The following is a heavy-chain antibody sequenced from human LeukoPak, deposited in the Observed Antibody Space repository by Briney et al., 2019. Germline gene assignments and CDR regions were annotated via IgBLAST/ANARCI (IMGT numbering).Heavy chain of an antibody. CDR1: GYTFTGHY. D-gene: IGHD2-2*02. J-gene: IGHJ4*02. CDR2: INPNSGGT. V-gene: IGHV1-2*02. Sequence: GASVKVSCKASGYTFTGHYIHWVRQAPGQGLEWMGWINPNSGGTKYAQKFQGRVTMTRDTSISTAHMELSRLRSDDTAVYSCSRDYGFYSGLYYFDYWGQGTLVTVSS. CDR3: SRDYGFYSGLYYFDY.